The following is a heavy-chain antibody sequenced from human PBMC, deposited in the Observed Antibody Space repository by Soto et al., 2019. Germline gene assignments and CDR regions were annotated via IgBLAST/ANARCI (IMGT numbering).Heavy chain of an antibody. CDR2: IWYDGSNK. CDR3: ARDPYYYDSSGYLDY. V-gene: IGHV3-33*01. J-gene: IGHJ4*02. D-gene: IGHD3-22*01. CDR1: GFTFSSYG. Sequence: QVQLVESGGGVVQPGRSLRLSCAASGFTFSSYGMHWVRQAPGKGLEWVAVIWYDGSNKYYVDSVKGRFTISRDNSKNTLYLQMNSLRAEDTAVYYCARDPYYYDSSGYLDYWGQGTLVTVSS.